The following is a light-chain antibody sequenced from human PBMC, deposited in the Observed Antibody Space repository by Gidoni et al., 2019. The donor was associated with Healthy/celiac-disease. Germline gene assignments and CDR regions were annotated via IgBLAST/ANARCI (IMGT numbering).Light chain of an antibody. Sequence: QSALTQPASVSGSPGQSITISCTGTSSDVGGYNYVSWYQQHPGKAPKLMSYEVSNRPSGVSNRFSGSKSGNTASLTISGLQAEDEADYYCSSYTSSSSVVFGGGTKLTVL. CDR3: SSYTSSSSVV. V-gene: IGLV2-14*01. CDR1: SSDVGGYNY. CDR2: EVS. J-gene: IGLJ2*01.